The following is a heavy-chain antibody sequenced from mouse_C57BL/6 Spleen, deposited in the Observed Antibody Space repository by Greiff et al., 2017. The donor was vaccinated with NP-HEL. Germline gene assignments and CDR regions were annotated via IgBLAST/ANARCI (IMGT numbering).Heavy chain of an antibody. D-gene: IGHD2-2*01. Sequence: QVQLQQSGPGLVAPSPSLSITCTVSGFSLTSYGVDWVRQSPGKGLEWLGVIWGVGSTNYNSALKSRLSISKDNSKSQVFLKMNSLQTDDTAMYYCASYGYDCPWFAYWGQGTLVTVAA. CDR2: IWGVGST. V-gene: IGHV2-6*01. J-gene: IGHJ3*01. CDR1: GFSLTSYG. CDR3: ASYGYDCPWFAY.